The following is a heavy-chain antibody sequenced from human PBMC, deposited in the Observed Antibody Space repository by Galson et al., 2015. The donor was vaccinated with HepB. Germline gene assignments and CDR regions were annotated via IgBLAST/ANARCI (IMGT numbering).Heavy chain of an antibody. CDR3: AIITGDWGSDGGNYFDY. Sequence: SLRLSCAASGFTFSSYGMHWVRQAPGKGLEWVAVIWYDGSNKYYADSVKGRFTISRDNSKNTLYLQMNSLRAEDTAVYYCAIITGDWGSDGGNYFDYWGQGTLVTVSS. J-gene: IGHJ4*02. V-gene: IGHV3-33*01. D-gene: IGHD7-27*01. CDR1: GFTFSSYG. CDR2: IWYDGSNK.